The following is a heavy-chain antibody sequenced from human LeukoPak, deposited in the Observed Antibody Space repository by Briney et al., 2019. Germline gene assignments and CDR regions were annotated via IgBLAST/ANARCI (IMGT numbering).Heavy chain of an antibody. D-gene: IGHD3-10*01. V-gene: IGHV4-39*01. CDR3: ARHSRLLWFGESETYGMDV. J-gene: IGHJ6*02. Sequence: SETLSLTCTVSGGSISSSSYYWGWIRQPPGKGLEWIGSIYYSGSTYYNPSLKSRVTISVDTSKNQFSLKLSSVTAADTAVYYCARHSRLLWFGESETYGMDVWGQGTTVTVSS. CDR1: GGSISSSSYY. CDR2: IYYSGST.